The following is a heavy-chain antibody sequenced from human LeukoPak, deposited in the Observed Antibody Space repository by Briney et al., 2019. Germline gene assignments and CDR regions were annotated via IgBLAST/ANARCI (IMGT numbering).Heavy chain of an antibody. D-gene: IGHD2-15*01. CDR3: AGGLWWCRGTYYFFVGYYYAIDV. V-gene: IGHV4-39*01. Sequence: PSETLSLTCTVSGDSISGNNFCWDWIRQPPGKGLEWIGSVYYSGSTYYNPSLKSRLTISVDTSRNQFSLSLSSVTAADTAVYYCAGGLWWCRGTYYFFVGYYYAIDVWAQGTTVTVSS. CDR1: GDSISGNNFC. J-gene: IGHJ6*02. CDR2: VYYSGST.